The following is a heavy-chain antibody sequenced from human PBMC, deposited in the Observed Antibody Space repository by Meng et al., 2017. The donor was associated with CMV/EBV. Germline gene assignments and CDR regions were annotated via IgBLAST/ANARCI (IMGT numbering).Heavy chain of an antibody. J-gene: IGHJ4*02. V-gene: IGHV4-39*07. D-gene: IGHD3-22*01. Sequence: SETLSLTCTVSGGSISSSGYYWGWIRQPPGKGLEWIGSIYYSGTTYYNPSLKSRVTISVDTSKNQFSLKLSSVTAADTAVYYCASSYYYDSSGYYQYYFDYWGQGTLVTVSS. CDR2: IYYSGTT. CDR1: GGSISSSGYY. CDR3: ASSYYYDSSGYYQYYFDY.